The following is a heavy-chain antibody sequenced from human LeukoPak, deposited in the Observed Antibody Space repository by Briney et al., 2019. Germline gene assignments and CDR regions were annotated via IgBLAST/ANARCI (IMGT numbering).Heavy chain of an antibody. V-gene: IGHV5-51*01. CDR1: GYSFTTYW. CDR2: SYPGDSDT. Sequence: GEALQISCKGSGYSFTTYWIGWVRQMPGKGLEWMGISYPGDSDTRYSPSFQGQVTISADKSISTAYLQWSSLKASDTAMYYCARLREELATSRYYFDYWGQGTLVTVSS. D-gene: IGHD5-24*01. CDR3: ARLREELATSRYYFDY. J-gene: IGHJ4*02.